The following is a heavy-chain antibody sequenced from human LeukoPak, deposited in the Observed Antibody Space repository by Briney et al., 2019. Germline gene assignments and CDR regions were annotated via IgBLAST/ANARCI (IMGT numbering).Heavy chain of an antibody. CDR3: GVVVDPFDY. J-gene: IGHJ4*02. V-gene: IGHV3-15*01. CDR2: IKSETDGGTT. D-gene: IGHD2-15*01. Sequence: GGSLRLSCAASGFTFSNAWMSWVRQAPGKGLEWVGRIKSETDGGTTDYAAPVKGRFTISRDDSKNTLYLQMNSLKTEDTAVYYCGVVVDPFDYWGQGTLVTVSS. CDR1: GFTFSNAW.